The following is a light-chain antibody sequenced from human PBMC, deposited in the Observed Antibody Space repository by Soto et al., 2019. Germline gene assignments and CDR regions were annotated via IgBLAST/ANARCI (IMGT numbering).Light chain of an antibody. CDR2: GAS. CDR1: QSVTSSY. J-gene: IGKJ1*01. V-gene: IGKV3-20*01. CDR3: HQYGSSSWT. Sequence: EIVWTQSPGTLSLSPGERATLPCRSSQSVTSSYLAWYQQKPGQAPRLLIYGASSRATGISDRFSGSGSGTDFTLTISRLEPEDFAVYYCHQYGSSSWTFGQGTKVDIK.